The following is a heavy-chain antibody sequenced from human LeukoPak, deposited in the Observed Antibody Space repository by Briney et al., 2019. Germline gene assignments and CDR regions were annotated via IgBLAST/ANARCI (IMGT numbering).Heavy chain of an antibody. Sequence: GASVKVSCKASGGTFSSYAISWVRQAPGQGLEWMGGIIPIFGIANYAQKFQGRVTITADESTSTAYMELSSLRSEDTAVYYCQWGSGAGYYDSSGYYRDAFDIWGQGTMVTVSS. D-gene: IGHD3-22*01. CDR1: GGTFSSYA. CDR3: QWGSGAGYYDSSGYYRDAFDI. CDR2: IIPIFGIA. V-gene: IGHV1-69*01. J-gene: IGHJ3*02.